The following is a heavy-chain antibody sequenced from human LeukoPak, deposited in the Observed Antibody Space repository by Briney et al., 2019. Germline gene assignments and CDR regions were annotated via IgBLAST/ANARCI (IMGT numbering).Heavy chain of an antibody. CDR3: AREQPSTWYFH. J-gene: IGHJ4*02. D-gene: IGHD6-13*01. CDR2: ISYDGSDK. V-gene: IGHV3-30*03. CDR1: GFTFSSYG. Sequence: GGPLRLSCAASGFTFSSYGMHWVRQAPGKGLEWVAVISYDGSDKYYADSVKGRFTISRDNSRNTLYLQMNSLRAEDTAVYYCAREQPSTWYFHWGQGTLVTVSS.